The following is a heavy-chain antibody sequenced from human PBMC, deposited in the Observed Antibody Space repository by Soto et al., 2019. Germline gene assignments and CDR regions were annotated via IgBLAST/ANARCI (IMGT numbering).Heavy chain of an antibody. CDR2: IKSRALGGTT. CDR3: TTDSYSPIVEVRFDY. CDR1: DCAFSNAG. J-gene: IGHJ4*01. D-gene: IGHD1-26*01. V-gene: IGHV3-15*07. Sequence: GGSLRLSCAASDCAFSNAGINWVRQAPGKGLEWVGRIKSRALGGTTDFAAPVRGRFAITRDDSRNMVYMQMNNLNTEDTAVYYCTTDSYSPIVEVRFDYWGHGTLVTVSS.